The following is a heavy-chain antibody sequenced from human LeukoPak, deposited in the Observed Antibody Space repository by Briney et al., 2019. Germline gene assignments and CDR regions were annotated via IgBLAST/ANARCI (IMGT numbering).Heavy chain of an antibody. CDR1: GGSISSSSYY. CDR2: ISSSGSTI. D-gene: IGHD2-15*01. J-gene: IGHJ6*03. CDR3: ARRVEDYYYYYMDV. Sequence: LSLTCTVSGGSISSSSYYWGWIRQAPGKGLEWVSYISSSGSTIYYADSVKGRFTISRDNAKNSLYLQMNGLRAEDTAVYYCARRVEDYYYYYMDVWGKGTTVTVSS. V-gene: IGHV3-11*04.